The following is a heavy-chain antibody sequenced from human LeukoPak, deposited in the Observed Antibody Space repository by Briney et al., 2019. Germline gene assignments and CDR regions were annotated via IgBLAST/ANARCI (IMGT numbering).Heavy chain of an antibody. CDR2: ISGSGGST. CDR3: AKDDGWYPLRGYFDY. V-gene: IGHV3-23*01. Sequence: GGSLRLSCAASGFTFSSYARSWVRQAPGKGLEWVSAISGSGGSTYYADSVKGRFTISRDNSKNTLYLQMNSLRAEDTAVYYCAKDDGWYPLRGYFDYWGQGTLVTVSS. D-gene: IGHD6-19*01. CDR1: GFTFSSYA. J-gene: IGHJ4*02.